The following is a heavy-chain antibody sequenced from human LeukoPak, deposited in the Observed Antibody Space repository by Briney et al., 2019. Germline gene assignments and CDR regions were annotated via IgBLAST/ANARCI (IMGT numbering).Heavy chain of an antibody. CDR3: VPLNWNPPGDFDR. Sequence: GSLRLSCAASGFTFSNYWMNWVRQAPGKGLEWVANIKEDGSDKYYVDSVKGRFTISKDNAKNSLYLQMNSLRVEDTAVYYCVPLNWNPPGDFDRWGQGTLVTVSS. J-gene: IGHJ4*02. V-gene: IGHV3-7*01. CDR2: IKEDGSDK. D-gene: IGHD1-20*01. CDR1: GFTFSNYW.